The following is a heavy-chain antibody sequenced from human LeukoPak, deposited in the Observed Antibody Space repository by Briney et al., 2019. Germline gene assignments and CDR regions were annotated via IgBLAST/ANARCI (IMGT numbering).Heavy chain of an antibody. V-gene: IGHV3-7*03. Sequence: GGSLRLSCTASGFTFSEYWMTWVRQAPGKGPEWVANIKQDGSQRYYVDSVRGRFAISRDNAKNSLFLQMNGLRAEDTAVYYCASSFDSSGYAYWGQGTLVTVSS. J-gene: IGHJ4*02. CDR2: IKQDGSQR. D-gene: IGHD3-22*01. CDR1: GFTFSEYW. CDR3: ASSFDSSGYAY.